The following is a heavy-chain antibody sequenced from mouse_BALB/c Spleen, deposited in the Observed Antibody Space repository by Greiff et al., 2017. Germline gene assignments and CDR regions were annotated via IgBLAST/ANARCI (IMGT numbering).Heavy chain of an antibody. CDR2: IDPANGNT. CDR3: ARSTYYGYFDV. V-gene: IGHV14-3*02. CDR1: GFNIKDTY. J-gene: IGHJ1*01. D-gene: IGHD2-10*01. Sequence: DVQLQESGAELVKPGASVKLSCTASGFNIKDTYMHWVKQRPEQGLEWIGRIDPANGNTKYDPKFQGKATITADTSSNTAYLQLSSLTSEDTAVYYCARSTYYGYFDVWGAGTTVTVSS.